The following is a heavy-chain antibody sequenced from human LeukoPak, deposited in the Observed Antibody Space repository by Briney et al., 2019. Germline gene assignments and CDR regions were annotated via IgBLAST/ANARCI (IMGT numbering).Heavy chain of an antibody. CDR1: GYTFTSYY. Sequence: GASVKVSCKASGYTFTSYYIHWVRQAPGQGLEWMGIINPSGGSTSYAQKFQGRVTKTRDTSTSTVYMELSSLRSEDTAVYYCARGMHYDFWSGYYFDYWGQGTLVTVSS. D-gene: IGHD3-3*01. CDR2: INPSGGST. J-gene: IGHJ4*02. CDR3: ARGMHYDFWSGYYFDY. V-gene: IGHV1-46*01.